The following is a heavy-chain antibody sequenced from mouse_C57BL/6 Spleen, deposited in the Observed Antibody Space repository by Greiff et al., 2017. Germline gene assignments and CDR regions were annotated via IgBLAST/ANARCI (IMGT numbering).Heavy chain of an antibody. J-gene: IGHJ2*01. CDR3: NAYYSNYDY. CDR1: GFNIKDDY. Sequence: EVQLQQSGAELVRPGASVKLSCTASGFNIKDDYMNWVKQRPEQGLEWIGWIDPENGDTEYASKCQGKATITADTSSNTAYLQLSSLTSEDTAVYYCNAYYSNYDYWGQGTTLTVSS. CDR2: IDPENGDT. V-gene: IGHV14-4*01. D-gene: IGHD2-5*01.